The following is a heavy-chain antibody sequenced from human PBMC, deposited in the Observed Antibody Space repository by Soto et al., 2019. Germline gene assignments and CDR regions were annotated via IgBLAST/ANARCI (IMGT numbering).Heavy chain of an antibody. Sequence: QVQLQESGPGLVKPSETLSLTCTVSGASISGFYWSWIRKSAGKGLGWIGRIYATGTTDYNPSLKSRVMMSVDASKKQSSLKLRSETAADTAVYYCVRDGTKTLRDWFDPWGQGISVTVSS. CDR2: IYATGTT. J-gene: IGHJ5*02. V-gene: IGHV4-4*07. D-gene: IGHD1-1*01. CDR3: VRDGTKTLRDWFDP. CDR1: GASISGFY.